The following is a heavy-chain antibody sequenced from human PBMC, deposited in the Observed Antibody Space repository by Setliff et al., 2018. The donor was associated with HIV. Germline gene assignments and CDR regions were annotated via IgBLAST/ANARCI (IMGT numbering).Heavy chain of an antibody. CDR1: GFTFSTYG. V-gene: IGHV3-30*02. D-gene: IGHD3-10*01. CDR2: IRYDGSNQ. Sequence: PGGSLRLSCAASGFTFSTYGMQWVRQAPGKGLEWVAFIRYDGSNQYYADSVKGRFTVSRDNANNLLFLQMNNLRAEDTAVYYCASFYGDYGYWGHGTQVTVSS. CDR3: ASFYGDYGY. J-gene: IGHJ4*01.